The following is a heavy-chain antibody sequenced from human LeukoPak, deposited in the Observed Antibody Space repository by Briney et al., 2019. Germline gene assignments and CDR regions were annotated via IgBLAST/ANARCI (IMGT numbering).Heavy chain of an antibody. Sequence: GGSLRLSCAASRFTFSSYAMYWVRQSPGKGLEGVAVISYDGSNKYYADSVKGRFTISRDNSKNTLYLQMNSLRAEDTAVYYCARDARTVGITMIVVGFDYWGQGTLVTVSS. V-gene: IGHV3-30*04. CDR1: RFTFSSYA. CDR3: ARDARTVGITMIVVGFDY. J-gene: IGHJ4*02. CDR2: ISYDGSNK. D-gene: IGHD3-22*01.